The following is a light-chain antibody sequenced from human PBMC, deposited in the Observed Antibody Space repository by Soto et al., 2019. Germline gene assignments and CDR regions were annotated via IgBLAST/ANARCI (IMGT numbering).Light chain of an antibody. J-gene: IGKJ5*01. Sequence: DIVLTQSPATLSLSPGDRVTLSCRASQTVGRILSWYQHSPGQSPRLLVYDASNRATGVPARFSGSGSETDFTLTISSLEPEDFAVYYCQHRLHWPITFGQGTRLEIK. CDR2: DAS. CDR3: QHRLHWPIT. CDR1: QTVGRI. V-gene: IGKV3-11*01.